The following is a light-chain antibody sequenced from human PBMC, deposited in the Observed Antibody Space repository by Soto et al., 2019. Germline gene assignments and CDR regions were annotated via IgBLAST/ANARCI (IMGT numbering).Light chain of an antibody. CDR3: QQYESFWTM. CDR1: QTISNR. CDR2: DVS. J-gene: IGKJ1*01. Sequence: DIQMTQSPSTLSASVGDRVTIPCRASQTISNRLAWYQQKPGKAPKLLIYDVSTLESGVPSRFSGSGSGTEFTLTISSLQPDDFATYYCQQYESFWTMFGQGTKVEV. V-gene: IGKV1-5*01.